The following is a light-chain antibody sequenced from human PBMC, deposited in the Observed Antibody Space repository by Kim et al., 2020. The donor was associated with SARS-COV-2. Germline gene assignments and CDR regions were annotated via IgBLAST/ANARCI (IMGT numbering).Light chain of an antibody. J-gene: IGLJ2*01. CDR3: GAWDDSLNGVV. CDR1: SSAIGSST. Sequence: QPVLTQPPSASGTPGQRVTISCSGGSSAIGSSTVNWYQQLPGSAPKLLIYSHTQRPSGVPDRFSGSKSGTSASLAISGLQSEDEADYYCGAWDDSLNGVVFGGGTQLTVL. CDR2: SHT. V-gene: IGLV1-44*01.